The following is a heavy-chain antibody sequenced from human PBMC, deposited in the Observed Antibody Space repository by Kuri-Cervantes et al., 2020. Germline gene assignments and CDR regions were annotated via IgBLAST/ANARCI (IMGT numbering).Heavy chain of an antibody. D-gene: IGHD3-22*01. CDR1: GGSISSGGYY. Sequence: LRLSCTVSGGSISSGGYYWSWIRQHPGKGLEWIGYIYYSGSTYYNPSLKSRVTISVDTSKNQFSLKLSSVTAADTAGYYCARAGHYNDSSGEYYFDYWGQGTLVTVSS. V-gene: IGHV4-31*03. CDR3: ARAGHYNDSSGEYYFDY. J-gene: IGHJ4*02. CDR2: IYYSGST.